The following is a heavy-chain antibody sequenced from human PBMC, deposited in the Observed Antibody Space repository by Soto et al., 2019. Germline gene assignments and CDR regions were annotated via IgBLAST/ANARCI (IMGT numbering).Heavy chain of an antibody. CDR1: GGSVSSSNW. V-gene: IGHV4-4*02. CDR3: ARVPGVVVSADDAFDI. CDR2: IYHSGSA. D-gene: IGHD2-21*02. Sequence: QVQLQESGPGLVKPSVTLSLTCAVSGGSVSSSNWWSWVRQSPGKGLEWMGEIYHSGSAHYNPSLKSRATISLDKSKNQFCLRLTSGTAADTAVYYCARVPGVVVSADDAFDIWGPGTRVIVSS. J-gene: IGHJ3*02.